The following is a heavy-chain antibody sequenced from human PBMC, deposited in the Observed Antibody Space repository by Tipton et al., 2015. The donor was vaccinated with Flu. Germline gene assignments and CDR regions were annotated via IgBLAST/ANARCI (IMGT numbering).Heavy chain of an antibody. CDR3: ARGNWNSNYGNWFDP. D-gene: IGHD1-1*01. J-gene: IGHJ5*02. Sequence: TLSLTCTVSGASVNIENSYWVWIRKSLGRGLEWIGTIYNTGLTNYNPSLKSRVTVSLDMSKSQFSLNVSLVTAADTATYFCARGNWNSNYGNWFDPWGQGTPVTVSS. CDR1: GASVNIENSY. CDR2: IYNTGLT. V-gene: IGHV4-39*07.